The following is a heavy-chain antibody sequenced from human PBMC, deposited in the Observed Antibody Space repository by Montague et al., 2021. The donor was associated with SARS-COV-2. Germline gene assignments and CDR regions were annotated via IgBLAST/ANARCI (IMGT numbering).Heavy chain of an antibody. D-gene: IGHD3-10*01. CDR3: ARVRYCGSGTSLGPDV. CDR2: INLCAST. Sequence: SETLSLTCGVYGGSFSGYDLFWSRQRQAKGLELDGEINLCASTNYKPYPKSKVTISVDTAMNQFSLKLGSVTAADTAVYYCARVRYCGSGTSLGPDVWGQGTTVTVSS. CDR1: GGSFSGYD. J-gene: IGHJ6*02. V-gene: IGHV4-34*01.